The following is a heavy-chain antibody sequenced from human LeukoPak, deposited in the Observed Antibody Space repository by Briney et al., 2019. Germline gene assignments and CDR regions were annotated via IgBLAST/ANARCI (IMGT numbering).Heavy chain of an antibody. V-gene: IGHV4-4*07. CDR3: ARDTWELLFDY. J-gene: IGHJ4*02. CDR2: IYTSGST. D-gene: IGHD1-26*01. CDR1: GTSITRTY. Sequence: SETLSLTCTVSGTSITRTYWSWIRQPAGKGLEWIGRIYTSGSTNYNPSLKSRVTMSVDTSKNQFSLKLSSVTAADTAVYYCARDTWELLFDYWGQGTLVTVSS.